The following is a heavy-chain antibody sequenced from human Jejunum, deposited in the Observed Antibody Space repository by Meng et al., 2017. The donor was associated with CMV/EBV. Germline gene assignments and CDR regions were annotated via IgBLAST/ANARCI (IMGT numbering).Heavy chain of an antibody. CDR1: GFTFRDST. CDR3: TRGGSGWYFDH. Sequence: SGFTFRDSTLHWVRQASGKGLEWVGRIRPKVDNYVTGYGASVKGRFTISRDDSKNTAYLQLNSLKPEDTAVYYCTRGGSGWYFDHWGQGTLVTVSS. V-gene: IGHV3-73*01. D-gene: IGHD6-19*01. CDR2: IRPKVDNYVT. J-gene: IGHJ4*02.